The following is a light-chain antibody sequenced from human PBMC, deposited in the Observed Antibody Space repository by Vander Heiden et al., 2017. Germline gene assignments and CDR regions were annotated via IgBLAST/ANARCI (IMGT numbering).Light chain of an antibody. J-gene: IGKJ1*01. V-gene: IGKV1-5*03. Sequence: DIQMTQSPSTLSASVGDRVTITCRASQSISSWLAWYQQKPGKAPKLLIYKASSLESGVPSRFSGSGSGTEFTLTISSLQPDDFATYYCQKYNSYFPWPFGQGTKVEIK. CDR2: KAS. CDR1: QSISSW. CDR3: QKYNSYFPWP.